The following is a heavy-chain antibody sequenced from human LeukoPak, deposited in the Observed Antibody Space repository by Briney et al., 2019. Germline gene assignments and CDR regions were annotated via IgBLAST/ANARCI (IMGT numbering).Heavy chain of an antibody. D-gene: IGHD6-19*01. CDR2: ISSISTYI. V-gene: IGHV3-21*01. Sequence: PGGSLRLSCAASGFTFSTYTMNWVRQAPGKGLEWVSSISSISTYIYYADSVKGRFTISRDNAKNSLYLQMNSLRAEDTAVYYCARDLRSSGWYFDLWGRGTLVTVSS. J-gene: IGHJ2*01. CDR3: ARDLRSSGWYFDL. CDR1: GFTFSTYT.